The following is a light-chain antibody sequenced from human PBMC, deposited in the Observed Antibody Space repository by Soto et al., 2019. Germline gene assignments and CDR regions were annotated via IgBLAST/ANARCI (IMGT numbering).Light chain of an antibody. CDR3: SSYTTSSSYV. V-gene: IGLV2-14*01. CDR1: SSDVGGFNY. J-gene: IGLJ1*01. CDR2: DVY. Sequence: QSGLTQPASVSGSPGQSITISCTGTSSDVGGFNYVSWYQQHPGKAPKLLIFDVYSRPSGISNRFSGSKSGNTASLTISGLQAEDEADYYCSSYTTSSSYVFGAGTKVTVL.